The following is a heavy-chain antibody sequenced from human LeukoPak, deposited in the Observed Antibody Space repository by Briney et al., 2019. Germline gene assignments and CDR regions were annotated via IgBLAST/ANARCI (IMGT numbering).Heavy chain of an antibody. CDR3: AFPYARVPRLFDY. CDR1: GFTFSSYA. CDR2: ISGSGGST. Sequence: PGGSLRLSCAASGFTFSSYAMSWVRQAPGKGLEWVSAISGSGGSTYYADSVKGRFTISRDNSKNTLYLQMNSLRAEDTAVYYCAFPYARVPRLFDYWGQGTLVTVSS. J-gene: IGHJ4*02. V-gene: IGHV3-23*01. D-gene: IGHD2/OR15-2a*01.